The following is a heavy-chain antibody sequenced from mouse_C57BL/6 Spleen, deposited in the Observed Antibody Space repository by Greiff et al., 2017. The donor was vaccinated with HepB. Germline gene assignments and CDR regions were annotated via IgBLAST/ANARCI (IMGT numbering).Heavy chain of an antibody. V-gene: IGHV5-4*01. D-gene: IGHD2-1*01. CDR2: ISDGGSYT. Sequence: EVKLMESGGGLVKPGGSLKLSCAASGFTFSSYAMSWVRQTPEKRLEWVATISDGGSYTYYPDNVKGRCTISRDNAKNNLYLQMSHLKPEDTAMYYCARDHGNYEEAMDYWGQGTSVTVSS. CDR1: GFTFSSYA. CDR3: ARDHGNYEEAMDY. J-gene: IGHJ4*01.